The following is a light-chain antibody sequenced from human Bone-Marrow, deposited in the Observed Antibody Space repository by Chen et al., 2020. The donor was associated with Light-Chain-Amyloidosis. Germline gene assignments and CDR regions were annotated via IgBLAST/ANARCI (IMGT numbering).Light chain of an antibody. CDR1: SSNIGAGYN. Sequence: QSVLTQPPSVSGAPGQRVTISCTGTSSNIGAGYNVHWYQHLPGRAPKLLIHDDTNRPSGVPDRFSASKSGTSASLAITGLQAEDGADYYCQSYDNSLSGFYVFGTGTQVSVL. J-gene: IGLJ1*01. CDR2: DDT. CDR3: QSYDNSLSGFYV. V-gene: IGLV1-40*01.